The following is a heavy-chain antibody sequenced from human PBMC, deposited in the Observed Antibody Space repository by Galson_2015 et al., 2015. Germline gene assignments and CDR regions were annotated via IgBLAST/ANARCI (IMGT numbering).Heavy chain of an antibody. CDR1: GFTFSSYG. V-gene: IGHV3-33*01. Sequence: SLRLSCAASGFTFSSYGMHWVRQAPGKGLEWVAVIWYDGSNKYYADSVKGRFTISRDNSKNTLYLQMNSLRAEDTAVYYCARAGLTVTSYYYYYYMDVWGKGTPVTVSS. J-gene: IGHJ6*03. D-gene: IGHD4-17*01. CDR2: IWYDGSNK. CDR3: ARAGLTVTSYYYYYYMDV.